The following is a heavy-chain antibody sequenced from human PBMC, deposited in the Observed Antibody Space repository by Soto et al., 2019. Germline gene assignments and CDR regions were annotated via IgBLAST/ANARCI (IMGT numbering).Heavy chain of an antibody. CDR2: INPSGGST. CDR1: GYTFTSYY. Sequence: QVQLVQSGAEVKKPGASVKVSCKASGYTFTSYYIHWVRQAPGHGLEGMGIINPSGGSTSYAQKFQGRVTMTWDTSTSTVYMDLSSRRSEDTAVEFGARGLRDCDWAFVDYWGQGTLVTVSS. V-gene: IGHV1-46*03. J-gene: IGHJ4*02. CDR3: ARGLRDCDWAFVDY. D-gene: IGHD3-9*01.